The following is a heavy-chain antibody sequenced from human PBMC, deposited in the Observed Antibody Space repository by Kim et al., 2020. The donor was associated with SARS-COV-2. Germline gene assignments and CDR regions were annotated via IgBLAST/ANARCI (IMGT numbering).Heavy chain of an antibody. CDR2: ISWNSGSI. CDR1: GFTFDDYA. CDR3: ALIMPRENSFNI. Sequence: GGSLRLSCAASGFTFDDYAMHWVRQAPGKGLEWVSGISWNSGSIGYADSVKGRFTISRDNAKNSLYLQMNSLRAEDTAVYYCALIMPRENSFNIWGQGT. V-gene: IGHV3-9*01. D-gene: IGHD2-2*01. J-gene: IGHJ3*02.